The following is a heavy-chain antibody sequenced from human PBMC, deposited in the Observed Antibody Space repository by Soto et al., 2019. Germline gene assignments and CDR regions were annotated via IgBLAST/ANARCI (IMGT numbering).Heavy chain of an antibody. J-gene: IGHJ5*02. D-gene: IGHD5-12*01. V-gene: IGHV1-18*01. CDR3: ARHHGPTTSENWFDP. CDR2: ISTYSGDT. Sequence: QVHLVQSGVEVKTPGASVNVSCQASGYTFFTYDISWVRQAPGQGLEWMGWISTYSGDTKYAQKFQGRVTMTTDTSTTTAYPELRSLRSDDTAVYYCARHHGPTTSENWFDPWGQGTLVTVSS. CDR1: GYTFFTYD.